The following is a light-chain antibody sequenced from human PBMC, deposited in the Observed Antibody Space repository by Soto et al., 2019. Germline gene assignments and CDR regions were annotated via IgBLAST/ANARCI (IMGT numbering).Light chain of an antibody. V-gene: IGKV3-20*01. CDR2: GTS. Sequence: EIVLTQSPGTLSLSPGERATLSCRSSQSVSSSYLSWYQQKPGQAPRLLIYGTSSRANAIPDRFSGSGSGTDFTLTIRRLEPEDFAVYYCQQYGSSSWTFGQGTKVEIK. J-gene: IGKJ1*01. CDR3: QQYGSSSWT. CDR1: QSVSSSY.